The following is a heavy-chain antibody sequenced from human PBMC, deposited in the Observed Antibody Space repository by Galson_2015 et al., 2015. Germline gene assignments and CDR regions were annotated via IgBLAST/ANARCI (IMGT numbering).Heavy chain of an antibody. D-gene: IGHD3-22*01. CDR3: ARISRWYYYDSSGYRNAFDI. V-gene: IGHV2-70*01. CDR2: IDWDDDK. CDR1: GFSLGTSGMC. Sequence: PALVSPTRTLTLTCTFSGFSLGTSGMCVSWIRQPPGKALEWLALIDWDDDKYYSTSLKTRLTISKDTSKNQVVLTMTNMDPVDTATYYCARISRWYYYDSSGYRNAFDIWGQGTMVTVSS. J-gene: IGHJ3*02.